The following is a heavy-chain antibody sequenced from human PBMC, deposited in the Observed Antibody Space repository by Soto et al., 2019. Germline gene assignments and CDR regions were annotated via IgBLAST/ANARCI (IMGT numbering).Heavy chain of an antibody. CDR2: IHSGGTT. CDR3: VRYIRGPTVFYFDF. CDR1: GFTVSLNY. J-gene: IGHJ4*02. Sequence: PGGSLRLSCAASGFTVSLNYMSWVRQAPGKGVEWVSSIHSGGTTDYADSVKGRFTVSRDSSKNTLYLQMNSLRAEDTAVYYCVRYIRGPTVFYFDFWGPGDLVTVSS. D-gene: IGHD1-26*01. V-gene: IGHV3-53*01.